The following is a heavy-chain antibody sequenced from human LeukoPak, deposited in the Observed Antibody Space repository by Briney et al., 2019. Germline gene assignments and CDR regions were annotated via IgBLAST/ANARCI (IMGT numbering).Heavy chain of an antibody. J-gene: IGHJ4*02. D-gene: IGHD3-22*01. Sequence: ARSLRLSCAASGFNFDGYGMHWVRQTPGKGLEWVAVVWFDGTKRDYAESVKGRFTISRDNSKNTVYLEMNRLRVGDTAIYYCAKDSAFNYDSSGYADYWGQGTLLIVSS. CDR1: GFNFDGYG. CDR2: VWFDGTKR. CDR3: AKDSAFNYDSSGYADY. V-gene: IGHV3-33*06.